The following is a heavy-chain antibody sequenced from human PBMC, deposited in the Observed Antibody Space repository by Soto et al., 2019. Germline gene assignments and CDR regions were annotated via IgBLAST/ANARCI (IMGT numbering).Heavy chain of an antibody. J-gene: IGHJ4*02. CDR3: ASLAGGYDFWSGYYYFDY. CDR2: INYSGST. V-gene: IGHV4-61*01. Sequence: PSETLSLTCTVSGGSVSSGHYYWSWIRQSPGKGLEWIGHINYSGSTNSHPSLKSRVSISVDTSKNQFSLNLSSVPAADTAVYYCASLAGGYDFWSGYYYFDYWRQGTLVTVSS. D-gene: IGHD3-3*01. CDR1: GGSVSSGHYY.